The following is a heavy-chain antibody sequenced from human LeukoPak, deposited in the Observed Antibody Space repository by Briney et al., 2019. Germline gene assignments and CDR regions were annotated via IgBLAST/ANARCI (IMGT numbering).Heavy chain of an antibody. CDR1: GYTFTSYA. CDR3: ARETRDYYDSNFDY. J-gene: IGHJ4*02. Sequence: ASVKVSCKASGYTFTSYAMHWVRQAPGQRLEWMGWINAGNGNTKYSQEFQGRVTITRDTSASTAYMELSSLRSEDMAVYYCARETRDYYDSNFDYWGQRTLVTVSS. D-gene: IGHD3-22*01. V-gene: IGHV1-3*03. CDR2: INAGNGNT.